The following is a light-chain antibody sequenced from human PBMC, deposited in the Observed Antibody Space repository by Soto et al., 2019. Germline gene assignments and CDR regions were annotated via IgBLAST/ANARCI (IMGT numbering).Light chain of an antibody. J-gene: IGKJ5*01. CDR3: QQRSNWPPT. V-gene: IGKV3-11*01. Sequence: DIVMTQSPATLSLSPGERATLSCRASQSVSSYLAWYQQQPGQPPRLLIYDASNRATGIPARFSGSGSGTDFTLTISSLEPEDFAVYYCQQRSNWPPTFGQGTRLEIK. CDR2: DAS. CDR1: QSVSSY.